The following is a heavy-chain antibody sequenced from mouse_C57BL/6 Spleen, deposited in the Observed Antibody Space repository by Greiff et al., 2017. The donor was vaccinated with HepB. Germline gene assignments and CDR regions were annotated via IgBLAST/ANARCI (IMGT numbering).Heavy chain of an antibody. CDR3: TTPYGSSGNYAMDY. CDR2: IDPENGDT. J-gene: IGHJ4*01. CDR1: GFNIKDDY. D-gene: IGHD1-1*01. V-gene: IGHV14-4*01. Sequence: VQLKESGAELVRPGASVKLSCTASGFNIKDDYMHWVKQRPEQGLEWIGWIDPENGDTEYASKFQGKATITADTSSNTAYLQLSSLTSEDTAVYYCTTPYGSSGNYAMDYWGQGTSVTVSS.